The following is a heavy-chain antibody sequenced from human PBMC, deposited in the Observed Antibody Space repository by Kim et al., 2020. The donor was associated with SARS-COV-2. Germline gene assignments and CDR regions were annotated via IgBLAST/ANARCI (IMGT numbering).Heavy chain of an antibody. V-gene: IGHV1-3*01. Sequence: ASVKVSCKASGYTFTSYAMHWVRQAPGQRLEWMGWINAGNGNTKYSQKFQGRVTITRDTSASTAYMELSSLRSEDTAVYYCARVTGTNLYFDYWGQGTLVTVSS. CDR3: ARVTGTNLYFDY. J-gene: IGHJ4*02. D-gene: IGHD1-7*01. CDR1: GYTFTSYA. CDR2: INAGNGNT.